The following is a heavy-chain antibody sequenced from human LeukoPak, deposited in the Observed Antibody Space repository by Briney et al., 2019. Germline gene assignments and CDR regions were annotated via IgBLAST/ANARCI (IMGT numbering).Heavy chain of an antibody. V-gene: IGHV3-66*01. CDR3: APLKGAFDI. CDR2: IYSGGST. Sequence: GGSLRLSCAASEFSVGSNYMTWVRQAPGKGLEWVSLIYSGGSTYYADSVKGRFTISRHNAKNSLYLQMNSLRAEDTAVYYCAPLKGAFDIWGQGTMVTVSS. D-gene: IGHD3-9*01. CDR1: EFSVGSNY. J-gene: IGHJ3*02.